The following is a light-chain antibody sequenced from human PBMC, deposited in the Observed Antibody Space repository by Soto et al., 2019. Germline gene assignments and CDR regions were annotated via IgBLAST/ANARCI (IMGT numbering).Light chain of an antibody. CDR2: DSN. J-gene: IGLJ2*01. CDR3: GTWDTSLSAVV. CDR1: TSNIKNNY. Sequence: QSVLTQPPSVSAAPGQKVTISCSGSTSNIKNNYVSWYQQLPGTAPKLLIYDSNKRPSGIPDRFSGSKSGTSATLGITGLQTGDEADYYCGTWDTSLSAVVFGGGTQLTVL. V-gene: IGLV1-51*01.